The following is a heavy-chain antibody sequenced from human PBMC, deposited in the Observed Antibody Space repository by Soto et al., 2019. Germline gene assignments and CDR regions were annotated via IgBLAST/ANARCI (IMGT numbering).Heavy chain of an antibody. CDR3: ARDRGDYYDSSGYYPSYWYFDL. J-gene: IGHJ2*01. D-gene: IGHD3-22*01. CDR2: IYYSGST. V-gene: IGHV4-31*03. Sequence: QVQLQESGPGLVKPSQTLSLTCTVSGGAISSGGYYWSWIRQHPGKGLEWIGYIYYSGSTYYNPSLKSRVTISVDTSKNQFSLKLSSVTAADTAVYYCARDRGDYYDSSGYYPSYWYFDLWGRGTLVTVSS. CDR1: GGAISSGGYY.